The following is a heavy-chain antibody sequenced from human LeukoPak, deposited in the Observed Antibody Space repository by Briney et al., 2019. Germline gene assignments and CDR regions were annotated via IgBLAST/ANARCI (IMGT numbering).Heavy chain of an antibody. V-gene: IGHV1-2*02. CDR1: GYTFTGYH. D-gene: IGHD5-12*01. CDR2: INPNSGDT. Sequence: ASVKVSCKASGYTFTGYHMHWVRQAPGHGLEWMGWINPNSGDTTCAQKFQGRVTMTRDTSISTAYMDLSSLTSDDTAVYFCARDVWWIRFRGVSFDYWGQGTLVTVSS. J-gene: IGHJ4*02. CDR3: ARDVWWIRFRGVSFDY.